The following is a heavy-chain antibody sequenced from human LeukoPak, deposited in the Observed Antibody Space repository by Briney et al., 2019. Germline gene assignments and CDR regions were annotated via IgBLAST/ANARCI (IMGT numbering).Heavy chain of an antibody. Sequence: PSETLSLTCTVSGGSISSSSYYWGWIRQPPGKGLEWIGSIYYSGSTYYNPSLKSRVTISVDTSKNQFSLKLSSVTAAATAVYYCARRHYDILTGYYSRGSFVSPFNWFDPWGQGTLVTVSS. CDR1: GGSISSSSYY. CDR2: IYYSGST. V-gene: IGHV4-39*01. D-gene: IGHD3-9*01. J-gene: IGHJ5*02. CDR3: ARRHYDILTGYYSRGSFVSPFNWFDP.